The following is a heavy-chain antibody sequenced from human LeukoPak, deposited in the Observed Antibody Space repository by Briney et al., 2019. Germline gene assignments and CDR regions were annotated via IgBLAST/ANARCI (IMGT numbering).Heavy chain of an antibody. V-gene: IGHV5-51*01. Sequence: GESLKISCKGSGYSFSSWWIGWVRQMPGKGLEWMGIIYPGDSDTRYSPSFQGQVTISADKSISTAYLQWSSLKASDTAMYYCARLGRIAAPTPDYWGQGTLVTVSS. D-gene: IGHD6-6*01. J-gene: IGHJ4*02. CDR1: GYSFSSWW. CDR3: ARLGRIAAPTPDY. CDR2: IYPGDSDT.